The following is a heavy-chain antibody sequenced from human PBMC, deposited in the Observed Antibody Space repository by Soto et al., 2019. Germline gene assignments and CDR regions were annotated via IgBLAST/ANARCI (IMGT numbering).Heavy chain of an antibody. CDR3: AHWVGPQVGRFFDY. CDR1: GFSLSTNEVG. D-gene: IGHD3-10*01. CDR2: IYWNEDR. Sequence: QITLKESGPTLVKPTQTLTLTCTFSGFSLSTNEVGVGWIRQPPGKALEWLALIYWNEDRRYSPSLKSRLTITKDTSKNQVVLTVTIMDPVDTGTYYCAHWVGPQVGRFFDYWGQGTLVTVSS. V-gene: IGHV2-5*01. J-gene: IGHJ4*02.